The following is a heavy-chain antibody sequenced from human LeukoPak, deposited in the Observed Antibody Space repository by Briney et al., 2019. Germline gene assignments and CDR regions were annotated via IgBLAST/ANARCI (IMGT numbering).Heavy chain of an antibody. CDR1: GYTFTDFY. V-gene: IGHV1-2*02. D-gene: IGHD3-10*01. CDR2: INLHRGAT. Sequence: ASVKVSCKASGYTFTDFYIHWVRQAPGQGPEWMGWINLHRGATNYAQKFRGRVTMTSDTSIILVYMELSRLKSNDTSVYYCARDLRGSGYDPWGQGTLVTVSS. CDR3: ARDLRGSGYDP. J-gene: IGHJ5*02.